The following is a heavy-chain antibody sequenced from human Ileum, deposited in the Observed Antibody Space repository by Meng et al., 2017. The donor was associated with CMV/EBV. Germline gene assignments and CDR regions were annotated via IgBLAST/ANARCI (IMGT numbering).Heavy chain of an antibody. J-gene: IGHJ4*02. V-gene: IGHV4-4*07. CDR1: GGSISNYY. D-gene: IGHD3-10*01. CDR3: ARNYGSGNWNFFHY. CDR2: IYTSGTT. Sequence: QVHLQESGPGLGKTSETLSLTCYVSGGSISNYYWSWIRQPAGKGLEWIAHIYTSGTTNYNPSLKSRVTMSVDTSRNQFSLKLTSVTAADTAVYYCARNYGSGNWNFFHYWGQGTLVTVSS.